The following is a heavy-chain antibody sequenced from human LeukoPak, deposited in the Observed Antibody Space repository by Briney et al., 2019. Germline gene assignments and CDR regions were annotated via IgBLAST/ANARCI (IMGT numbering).Heavy chain of an antibody. CDR3: ARVSLKAMIVVAKSAFDI. V-gene: IGHV4-4*07. Sequence: SETLSLTCTVSGGSISSYYWSWIRQPAGKGLEWIGRIYTSGSTDYNPSLKSRVTMSVDTSKNQFSLKLSSVTAADTAVYYCARVSLKAMIVVAKSAFDIWGQGTMVTVSS. CDR2: IYTSGST. CDR1: GGSISSYY. J-gene: IGHJ3*02. D-gene: IGHD3-22*01.